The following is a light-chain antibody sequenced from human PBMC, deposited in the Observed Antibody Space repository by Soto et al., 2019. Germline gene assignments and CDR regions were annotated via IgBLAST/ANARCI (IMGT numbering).Light chain of an antibody. CDR1: SSDIGSYNL. CDR3: CSYAGSSTYVI. J-gene: IGLJ2*01. CDR2: EVI. Sequence: QSALTQPASVSGSPGQSITISCTGTSSDIGSYNLVSWYQQHPGKAPKLMIYEVIKRPSGVSNRFSGSKSGNTASLTISGLQAEDEADYYCCSYAGSSTYVIFGGGTKVTVL. V-gene: IGLV2-23*02.